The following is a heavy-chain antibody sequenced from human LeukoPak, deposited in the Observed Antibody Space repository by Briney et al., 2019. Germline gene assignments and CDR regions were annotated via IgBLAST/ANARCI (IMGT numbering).Heavy chain of an antibody. CDR1: GFTFSSYN. Sequence: GGSLRLSCAASGFTFSSYNINWVRQAPGKGLGWGSSISSSSSYIYYADSVKGRFTISRDNAKNSLFLQMNSLRAEDTAVYYCARGQYSGYGEIDYWGQGTLVTVSS. CDR3: ARGQYSGYGEIDY. J-gene: IGHJ4*02. CDR2: ISSSSSYI. V-gene: IGHV3-21*01. D-gene: IGHD5-12*01.